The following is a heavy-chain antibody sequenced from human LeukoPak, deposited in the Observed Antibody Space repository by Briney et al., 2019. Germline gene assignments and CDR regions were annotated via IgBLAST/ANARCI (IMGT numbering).Heavy chain of an antibody. CDR3: ARQRVDYVWGSYRKNWFDP. CDR1: GGSFSGYY. V-gene: IGHV4-34*01. J-gene: IGHJ5*02. Sequence: SETLSLTCAVYGGSFSGYYWSWIRQPPGKGLEWIGEINHSGSTNYNPSLKSRITISVDTSKNQFSLKLGSVTAADTAVYYCARQRVDYVWGSYRKNWFDPWGQGTLVTVSS. D-gene: IGHD3-16*02. CDR2: INHSGST.